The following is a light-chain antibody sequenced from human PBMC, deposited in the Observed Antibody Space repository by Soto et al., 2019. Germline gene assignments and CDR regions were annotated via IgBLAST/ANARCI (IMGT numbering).Light chain of an antibody. J-gene: IGKJ5*01. Sequence: EIVLTQSPGTLSLSPGERATLSCRASQSVSSNYLIWYQQKPGQAPRLLIYGASSRATGIPDRFSGSGSGTDFTLTISRLEPEDFAVYYCQQYGSSSITFGQGTQLEIK. CDR1: QSVSSNY. CDR2: GAS. V-gene: IGKV3-20*01. CDR3: QQYGSSSIT.